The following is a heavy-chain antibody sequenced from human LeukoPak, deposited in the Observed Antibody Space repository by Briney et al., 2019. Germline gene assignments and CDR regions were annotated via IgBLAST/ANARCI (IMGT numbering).Heavy chain of an antibody. Sequence: PGGSLRLSCAASGFTFSSYAMSWVRQAPGKGLEWVSAISGSGGSTYYADSVKGRFTISRDNSKNTLYLQMNSLRAEDTAVYYCAKAALGGPYCSSTSCYLDYWGQGTLVTVSS. D-gene: IGHD2-2*01. J-gene: IGHJ4*02. V-gene: IGHV3-23*01. CDR2: ISGSGGST. CDR1: GFTFSSYA. CDR3: AKAALGGPYCSSTSCYLDY.